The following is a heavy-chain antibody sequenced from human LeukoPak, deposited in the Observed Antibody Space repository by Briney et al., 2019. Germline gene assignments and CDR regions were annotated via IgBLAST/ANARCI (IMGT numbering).Heavy chain of an antibody. D-gene: IGHD3-3*01. V-gene: IGHV4-59*08. Sequence: SETLSLTCIVSGGYISSNYWSWIRQPPGKGLEWIAYIYYTGSTDYNPSLKSRVTISVDASKNQSSLKLTSVTAADTAVYYCARHPPTFGFDIWGQGSMVTVSS. CDR2: IYYTGST. J-gene: IGHJ3*02. CDR1: GGYISSNY. CDR3: ARHPPTFGFDI.